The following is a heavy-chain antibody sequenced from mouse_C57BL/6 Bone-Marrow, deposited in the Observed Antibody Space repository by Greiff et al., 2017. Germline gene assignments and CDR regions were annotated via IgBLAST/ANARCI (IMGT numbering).Heavy chain of an antibody. J-gene: IGHJ3*01. V-gene: IGHV1-55*01. Sequence: QVQLQQPGAELVKPGASVKMSCKASGYTFTSYWITWVKQRPGQGLEWIGDIYPGSGSTNYNEKLKSKATLTVDTSSSTAYMQLSSLTSEDSAVYYCARWGDSSGYAWVAYWGRGTLVTVSA. D-gene: IGHD3-2*02. CDR3: ARWGDSSGYAWVAY. CDR2: IYPGSGST. CDR1: GYTFTSYW.